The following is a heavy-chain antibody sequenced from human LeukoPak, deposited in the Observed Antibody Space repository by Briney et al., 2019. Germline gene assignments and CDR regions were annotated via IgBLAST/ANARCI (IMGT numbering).Heavy chain of an antibody. V-gene: IGHV1-46*01. CDR2: INPSGGST. D-gene: IGHD5-18*01. J-gene: IGHJ4*02. CDR3: AREIGPRQLHLWGSAFDY. CDR1: GYTFTSLY. Sequence: ASVKVSCKASGYTFTSLYMHWVRQAPGQGLEWMGIINPSGGSTSYAQNFQGRVTMTRDTSTSTVYMELSSLRSEDTAVYYCAREIGPRQLHLWGSAFDYWGQGTLVTVSS.